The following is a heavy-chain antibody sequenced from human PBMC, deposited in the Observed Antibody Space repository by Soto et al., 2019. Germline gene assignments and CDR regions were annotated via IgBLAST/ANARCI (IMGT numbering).Heavy chain of an antibody. CDR2: IRSKAYGGTT. D-gene: IGHD2-8*02. V-gene: IGHV3-49*03. CDR1: GFTFGDYA. J-gene: IGHJ5*02. CDR3: TRERGRLVPYNWLDP. Sequence: SLRLSCTASGFTFGDYAMSWFRQAPGKGLEWVGFIRSKAYGGTTEYAASVKGRFTISRDDSKSIAYLQMNSLKTEDTAVYYCTRERGRLVPYNWLDPWGQGTLVTVSS.